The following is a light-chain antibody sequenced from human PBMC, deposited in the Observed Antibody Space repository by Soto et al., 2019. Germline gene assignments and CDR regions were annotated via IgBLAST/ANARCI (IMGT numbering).Light chain of an antibody. CDR3: QQSNSSPPT. CDR2: GAS. CDR1: QSITNY. V-gene: IGKV1-39*01. J-gene: IGKJ4*01. Sequence: DIQMTHSPSTLSASVGDRVTITCRASQSITNYLNWYQHKPGQAPNLLIYGASTLQAGVPSRFRGSGSGTDFTLTISSVQPEDFATYFCQQSNSSPPTFGGGTKVDIK.